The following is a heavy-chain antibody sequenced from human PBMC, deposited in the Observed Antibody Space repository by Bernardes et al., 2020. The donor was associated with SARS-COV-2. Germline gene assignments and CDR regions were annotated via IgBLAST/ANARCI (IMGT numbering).Heavy chain of an antibody. CDR1: GFSFNNYG. CDR2: ISYEGSVK. V-gene: IGHV3-30*18. Sequence: GGSLRLSCATSGFSFNNYGMHWVRQAPGKGPEWVAVISYEGSVKYYADSVKGRFTISRDSSKNTLLLEMNSLRADDTAVYYCAKDRSIFWLGEGKNPFHPWGQGTLVTVSS. CDR3: AKDRSIFWLGEGKNPFHP. D-gene: IGHD3-10*01. J-gene: IGHJ5*02.